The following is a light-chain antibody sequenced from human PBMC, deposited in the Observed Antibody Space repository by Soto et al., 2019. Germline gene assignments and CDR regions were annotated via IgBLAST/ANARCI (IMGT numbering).Light chain of an antibody. CDR2: VNTDGSH. V-gene: IGLV4-69*02. CDR3: QTWGTGSGV. Sequence: QLVLTQSPSASASRGAPVRLTCTLDSGHSNYAIAWHQQRPELGPWFLMRVNTDGSHSKGAGIPDRFSGSRSGGQLYLSISSLQSEDEADYYGQTWGTGSGVFGGGTKLTVL. J-gene: IGLJ3*02. CDR1: SGHSNYA.